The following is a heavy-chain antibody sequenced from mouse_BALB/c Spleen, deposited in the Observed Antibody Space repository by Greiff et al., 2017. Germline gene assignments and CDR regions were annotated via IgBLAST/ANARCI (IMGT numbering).Heavy chain of an antibody. J-gene: IGHJ4*01. CDR3: PRWGYYAMDY. CDR1: GFNIKDTY. CDR2: IDPANGNT. V-gene: IGHV14-3*02. Sequence: EVQLVESGAELVKPGASVKLSCTASGFNIKDTYMHWVKQRPEQGLEWIGRIDPANGNTKYDPKFQGKATITADTSSNTAYLQLSSLTSEDTAVYYCPRWGYYAMDYWAQGTSVTVSS.